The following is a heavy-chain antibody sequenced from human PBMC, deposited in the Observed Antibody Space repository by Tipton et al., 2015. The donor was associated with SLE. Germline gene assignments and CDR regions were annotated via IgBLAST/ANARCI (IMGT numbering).Heavy chain of an antibody. J-gene: IGHJ1*01. D-gene: IGHD1-26*01. CDR2: MYYRGSS. CDR3: ARGYAEYCHL. CDR1: GDSINNFY. Sequence: TLSLTCTVSGDSINNFYWTWIRQAPGKGLEWIGRMYYRGSSNYNPSVNSRVTMSANTSKKHFSLYLTSVTAADTAIYYCARGYAEYCHLWCQGTL. V-gene: IGHV4-59*01.